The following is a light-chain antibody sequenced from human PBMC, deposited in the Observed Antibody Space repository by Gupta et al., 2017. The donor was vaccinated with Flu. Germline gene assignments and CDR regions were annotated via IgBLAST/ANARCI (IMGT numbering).Light chain of an antibody. CDR2: EVY. CDR1: SDIGPFGL. V-gene: IGLV2-23*02. J-gene: IGLJ2*01. CDR3: CSYAGSRIFAL. Sequence: SDIGPFGLVSWYRQRPGTAPTLLIYEVYKRPSGVSDRFSGSTSGNTASLTISGLQTEDEAHYYCCSYAGSRIFALFGGGTTVTVL.